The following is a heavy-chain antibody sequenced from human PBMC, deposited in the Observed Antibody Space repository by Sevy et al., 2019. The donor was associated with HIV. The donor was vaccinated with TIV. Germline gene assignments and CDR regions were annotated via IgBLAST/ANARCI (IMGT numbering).Heavy chain of an antibody. D-gene: IGHD2-2*02. Sequence: GGSLRLSCAASEFTFINYAMSWVRQAPGKGLEWVSVISGSGGYIYHADSVKGRFTISRDNSKNTLSLQMNSLRAEDTAVYYCAKDIRANRFNYYSMDVWGKGTTVTVSS. CDR3: AKDIRANRFNYYSMDV. CDR1: EFTFINYA. V-gene: IGHV3-23*01. CDR2: ISGSGGYI. J-gene: IGHJ6*03.